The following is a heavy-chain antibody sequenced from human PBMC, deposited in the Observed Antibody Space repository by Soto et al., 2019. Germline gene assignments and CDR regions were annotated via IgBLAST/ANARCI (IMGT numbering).Heavy chain of an antibody. CDR3: ARGGRYYYMDV. CDR1: GFTFSSYW. Sequence: EVQLVESGGGLVQPGGSLRLYCAASGFTFSSYWMHWVRQAPGKGMVWVSRISSDGSSTTYADSVKGRFTISRDNAKNTLYLQMNSLRAEDTAVYYCARGGRYYYMDVWGKGTTVTVSS. CDR2: ISSDGSST. D-gene: IGHD3-16*01. V-gene: IGHV3-74*01. J-gene: IGHJ6*03.